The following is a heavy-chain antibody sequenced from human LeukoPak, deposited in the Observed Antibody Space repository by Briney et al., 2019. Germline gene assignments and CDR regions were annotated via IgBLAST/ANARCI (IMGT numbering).Heavy chain of an antibody. CDR3: ARGAVAGNFDL. CDR1: GFTFSSYW. D-gene: IGHD6-19*01. CDR2: INSDGSST. J-gene: IGHJ2*01. V-gene: IGHV3-74*01. Sequence: PGRSLRLSCAASGFTFSSYWMHWVRQAPGKGLVWVSRINSDGSSTSYADSVKGRLTISRDNAKNTLYLQMNSLRAEDTAVYYCARGAVAGNFDLWGRGTLVTVSS.